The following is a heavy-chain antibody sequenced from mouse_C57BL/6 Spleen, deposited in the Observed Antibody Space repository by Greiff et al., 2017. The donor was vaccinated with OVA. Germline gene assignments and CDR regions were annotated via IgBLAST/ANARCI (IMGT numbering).Heavy chain of an antibody. V-gene: IGHV1-55*01. CDR1: GYTFTSYW. CDR2: IYPGSGST. Sequence: VQLQQPGAELVKPGASVKMSCKASGYTFTSYWITWVKQRPGQGLEWIGDIYPGSGSTNYNEKFKSKATLTVDTSSSTAYMQLSSLTSEDSAVYYCARGESNYYGTSDYWGQDTTLTVSS. CDR3: ARGESNYYGTSDY. D-gene: IGHD1-1*01. J-gene: IGHJ2*01.